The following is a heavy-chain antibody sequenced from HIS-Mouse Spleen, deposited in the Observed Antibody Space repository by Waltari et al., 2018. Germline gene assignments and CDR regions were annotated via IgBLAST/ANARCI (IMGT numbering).Heavy chain of an antibody. CDR1: GGSISRSSYY. V-gene: IGHV4-39*07. Sequence: QLQLQESGPGLVKPSETLSLTCTVPGGSISRSSYYWGRVRPPPGKGLEWIGSIYYSGSTSYNPSLKSRVTISVDTSKNQFSLKLSSVTAADTAVYYCAREIPYSSSWYDWYFDLWGRGTLVTVSS. CDR2: IYYSGST. CDR3: AREIPYSSSWYDWYFDL. J-gene: IGHJ2*01. D-gene: IGHD6-13*01.